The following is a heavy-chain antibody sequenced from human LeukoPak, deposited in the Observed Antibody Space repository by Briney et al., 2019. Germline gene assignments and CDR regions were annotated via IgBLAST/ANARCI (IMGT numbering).Heavy chain of an antibody. D-gene: IGHD3-3*01. Sequence: SETLSLTCAVYGGSLSGYYWSWIRQPPGKGLEWIGEINHSGSTKYNPSLKSRVTISVDTSKNQFSLKLSSVTAADTAVYYCARVDRITIFGVVSWGQGTLVTVSS. CDR3: ARVDRITIFGVVS. J-gene: IGHJ5*02. V-gene: IGHV4-34*01. CDR2: INHSGST. CDR1: GGSLSGYY.